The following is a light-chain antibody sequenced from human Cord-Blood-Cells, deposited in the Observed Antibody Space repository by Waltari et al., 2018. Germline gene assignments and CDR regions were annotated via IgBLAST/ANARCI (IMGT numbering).Light chain of an antibody. CDR1: SSYVGSFNL. V-gene: IGLV2-23*01. CDR3: CSYAGSSTWV. J-gene: IGLJ3*02. CDR2: EGS. Sequence: QSALTQPVSVSGSPGQSITIPCTGTSSYVGSFNLVSWYQQHPGKAPKLMIYEGSKRPSGVSNRFSGSKSGNTASLTISGLQAEDEADYYCCSYAGSSTWVFGGGTKLTVL.